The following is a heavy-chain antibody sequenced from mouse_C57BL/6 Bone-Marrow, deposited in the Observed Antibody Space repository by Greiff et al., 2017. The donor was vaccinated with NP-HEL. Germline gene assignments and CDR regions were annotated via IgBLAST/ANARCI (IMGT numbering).Heavy chain of an antibody. D-gene: IGHD2-5*01. J-gene: IGHJ4*01. V-gene: IGHV2-6*03. CDR2: IWSDGST. CDR3: ASSPYYSNSYAMDY. CDR1: GFSLTSYG. Sequence: QVQLKESGPGLVAPSQSLSITCTVSGFSLTSYGVHWVRQPPGKGLEWLVVIWSDGSTTYNSALKSRLSISKDNSKSQVFLKMNSLQTDDTAMYYCASSPYYSNSYAMDYWGQGTSVTVSS.